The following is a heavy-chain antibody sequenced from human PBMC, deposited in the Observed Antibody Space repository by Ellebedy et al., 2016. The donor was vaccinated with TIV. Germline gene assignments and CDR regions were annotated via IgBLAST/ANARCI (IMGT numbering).Heavy chain of an antibody. D-gene: IGHD3-10*01. Sequence: SETLSLTCTVSGGSISRSSYYWGWILQPPEKGLEWIGSIYHRGSTYYNPSLKSRVTISVDTSKNQFSLRLSSVTAADTAVYYCARWFGELLYVRWFDPWGQGTLVTVSS. V-gene: IGHV4-39*01. CDR2: IYHRGST. CDR1: GGSISRSSYY. J-gene: IGHJ5*02. CDR3: ARWFGELLYVRWFDP.